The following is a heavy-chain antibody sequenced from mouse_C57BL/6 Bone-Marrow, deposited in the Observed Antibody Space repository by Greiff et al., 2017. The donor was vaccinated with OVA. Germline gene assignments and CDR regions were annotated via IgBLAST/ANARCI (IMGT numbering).Heavy chain of an antibody. Sequence: VQLQQSGPELVKPGASVKIPCKASGYTFTDYNMDWVKQSHGKSLEWIGDINPNNGGTIYNQKFKGKATLTVDKSSSTAYMELRSLTSEDTAVYYGARFCDRNCHWYVDVWGTGTTVTVSS. CDR3: ARFCDRNCHWYVDV. V-gene: IGHV1-18*01. J-gene: IGHJ1*03. D-gene: IGHD4-1*01. CDR2: INPNNGGT. CDR1: GYTFTDYN.